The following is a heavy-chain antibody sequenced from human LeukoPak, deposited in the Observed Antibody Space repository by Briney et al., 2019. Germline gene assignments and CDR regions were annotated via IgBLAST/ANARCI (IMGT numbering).Heavy chain of an antibody. D-gene: IGHD3-9*01. CDR2: ISSSGSTI. V-gene: IGHV3-11*01. CDR3: AKEGDFYDILTDY. Sequence: GGSLRLSCAASGFTFSDCYMSWIRQAPGKGLEWVSYISSSGSTIYYADSVKGRFTISRDNAKNSLYLQMNSLRAEDTAVYYCAKEGDFYDILTDYWGQGTLVTVSS. CDR1: GFTFSDCY. J-gene: IGHJ4*02.